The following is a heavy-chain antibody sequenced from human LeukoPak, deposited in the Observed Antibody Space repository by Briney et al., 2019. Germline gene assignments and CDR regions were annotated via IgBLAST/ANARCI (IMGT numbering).Heavy chain of an antibody. D-gene: IGHD6-19*01. CDR1: GYTLTELS. J-gene: IGHJ4*02. Sequence: GASVKVSCKVSGYTLTELSMHWVRQAPGKGLEWMGGFDPEDGETIYAQKFQGRVTMTEDTSTDTAYMELSSLRSEDTAVYYCARSKDSRGWPPPKYWGQGTLVTVSS. CDR2: FDPEDGET. V-gene: IGHV1-24*01. CDR3: ARSKDSRGWPPPKY.